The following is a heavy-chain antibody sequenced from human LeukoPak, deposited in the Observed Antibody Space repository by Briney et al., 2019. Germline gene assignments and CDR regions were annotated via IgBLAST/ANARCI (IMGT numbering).Heavy chain of an antibody. CDR2: IYPGDSDT. CDR1: GYTFTYYW. Sequence: GESLQISCKASGYTFTYYWIVWVRQMPGKGVEWMGGIYPGDSDTRYNPSFQGRVTISADKSISTAYLQWNSLRASDTAMYYCARQQIQQLGPHFDSWGQGTLVTVSS. J-gene: IGHJ4*02. CDR3: ARQQIQQLGPHFDS. V-gene: IGHV5-51*01. D-gene: IGHD1-1*01.